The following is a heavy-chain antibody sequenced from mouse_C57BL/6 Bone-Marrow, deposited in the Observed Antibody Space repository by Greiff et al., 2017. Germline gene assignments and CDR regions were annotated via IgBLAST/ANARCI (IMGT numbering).Heavy chain of an antibody. Sequence: VQLQQSGPELVKPGASVKISCKASGYSFTGYYMNWVKQSPEKSLEWIGEINPSTGGTTYNQKFKAKATLTVNKSSSTAYMQLQSLTSEDSAVYYCARPPVGRYYFDYWGQGTTLTVSS. CDR3: ARPPVGRYYFDY. D-gene: IGHD4-1*01. CDR2: INPSTGGT. V-gene: IGHV1-42*01. J-gene: IGHJ2*01. CDR1: GYSFTGYY.